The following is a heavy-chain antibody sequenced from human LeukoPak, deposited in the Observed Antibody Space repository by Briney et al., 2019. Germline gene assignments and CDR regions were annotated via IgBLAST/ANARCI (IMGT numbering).Heavy chain of an antibody. D-gene: IGHD1-26*01. Sequence: GGSLRLSCAASGFTFSSYWMSWVRQAPGKGLEWVANIKQDGSEKYYVDSVKGRFTISRDNAKNSLYLQMNSLRAEDTAVYYCAKVPSSGSSYFDYWGQGTLVTVSS. CDR3: AKVPSSGSSYFDY. CDR1: GFTFSSYW. V-gene: IGHV3-7*01. CDR2: IKQDGSEK. J-gene: IGHJ4*02.